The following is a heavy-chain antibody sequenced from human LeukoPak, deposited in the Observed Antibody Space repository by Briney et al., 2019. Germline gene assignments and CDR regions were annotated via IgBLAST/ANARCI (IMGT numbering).Heavy chain of an antibody. Sequence: GGSLRLSCAASGFTFSSYSMNWVRQAPGKGLEWVSSISSSSSYIYYADSVKGRFTISRDNAKNSLYLQMNSLRAEDTAAYYCARTGRDSYYFDYWGQGTLVTVSS. CDR1: GFTFSSYS. CDR3: ARTGRDSYYFDY. J-gene: IGHJ4*02. V-gene: IGHV3-21*01. CDR2: ISSSSSYI. D-gene: IGHD5-24*01.